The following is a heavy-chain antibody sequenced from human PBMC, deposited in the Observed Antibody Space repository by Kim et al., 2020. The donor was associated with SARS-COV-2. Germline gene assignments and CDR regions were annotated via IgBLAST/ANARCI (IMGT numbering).Heavy chain of an antibody. D-gene: IGHD1-1*01. J-gene: IGHJ6*02. CDR1: GFTFSSYE. Sequence: GGSLRLSCAASGFTFSSYEMNWVRQPPGKGLEWVSYISSRASTIYYADSVKGRFTISRDNAKNSLYLQMNSLRAEDTAVYYCARNPSSNWKTYYYYGMDVWGQGTTVTVSS. V-gene: IGHV3-48*03. CDR3: ARNPSSNWKTYYYYGMDV. CDR2: ISSRASTI.